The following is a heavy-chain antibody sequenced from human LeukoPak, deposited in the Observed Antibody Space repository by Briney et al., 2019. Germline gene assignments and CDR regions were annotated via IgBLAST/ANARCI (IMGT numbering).Heavy chain of an antibody. CDR1: GYTFTSYG. CDR2: ISAYNGNT. CDR3: ARGHYYDSRLHWFDP. Sequence: ASVKLSCKASGYTFTSYGISWVRQAPGQGLEWMGWISAYNGNTNYAPKLQGRVTMTTDTSTSTAYMELRSVRSDDTAVYYCARGHYYDSRLHWFDPWGQGTLVTVSS. V-gene: IGHV1-18*01. D-gene: IGHD3-22*01. J-gene: IGHJ5*02.